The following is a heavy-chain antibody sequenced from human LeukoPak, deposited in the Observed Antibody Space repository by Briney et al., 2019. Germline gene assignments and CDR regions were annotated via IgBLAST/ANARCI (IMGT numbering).Heavy chain of an antibody. CDR1: GFTFSSYG. V-gene: IGHV3-30*18. D-gene: IGHD4-17*01. Sequence: GGSLRLSCAASGFTFSSYGMHWVRQAPGKGLEWVAVISYDGSNKYYADSVKGRFTISRDNSKNTLYLQMNSLRAEDTAVYYCAKLPTVTKNYFDYWGQGTLATVSS. CDR3: AKLPTVTKNYFDY. J-gene: IGHJ4*02. CDR2: ISYDGSNK.